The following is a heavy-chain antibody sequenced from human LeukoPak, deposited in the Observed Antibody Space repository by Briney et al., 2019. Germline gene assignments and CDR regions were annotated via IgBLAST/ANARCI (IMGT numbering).Heavy chain of an antibody. Sequence: PSETLSLTCAVYSGSFSGYYWSWIRQPPGKGLEWIGEINHSGSTNYNPTLKSRVTISVDTSKNQFSLKLSSVTAADTAVYYCARGASGWGYYYYYYMDVWGKGTTVTVSS. CDR1: SGSFSGYY. D-gene: IGHD6-19*01. J-gene: IGHJ6*03. V-gene: IGHV4-34*01. CDR3: ARGASGWGYYYYYYMDV. CDR2: INHSGST.